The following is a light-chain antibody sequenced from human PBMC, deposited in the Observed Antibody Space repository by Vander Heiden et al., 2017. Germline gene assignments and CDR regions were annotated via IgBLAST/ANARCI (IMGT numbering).Light chain of an antibody. J-gene: IGKJ1*01. CDR3: QKYDTAPPWT. Sequence: IQMTQSPSSLSASVGDRVTITCRASQGIANHLAWYQQKPGRVPKLLIYVASTLHSGVPSRFSGSGSGTDFTLTISSLQPEDVATYYCQKYDTAPPWTFGQGTKVEIK. V-gene: IGKV1-27*01. CDR1: QGIANH. CDR2: VAS.